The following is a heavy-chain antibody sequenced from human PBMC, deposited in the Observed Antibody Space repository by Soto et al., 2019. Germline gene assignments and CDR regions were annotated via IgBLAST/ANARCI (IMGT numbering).Heavy chain of an antibody. CDR2: IDNAGTDS. Sequence: EVQLVESGGGLVQPGGSLRLSCAASGFTLSGRSMHWVRQAPGKGLVWASGIDNAGTDSTYADSVKGRFTSSRDNAKNRLYLQMNSLRVEDTAVYYCARGWFGPDVWGKGTTVTVSS. CDR1: GFTLSGRS. V-gene: IGHV3-74*01. J-gene: IGHJ6*04. D-gene: IGHD3-10*01. CDR3: ARGWFGPDV.